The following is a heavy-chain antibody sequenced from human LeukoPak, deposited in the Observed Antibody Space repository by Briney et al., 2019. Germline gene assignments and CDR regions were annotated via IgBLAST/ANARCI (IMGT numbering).Heavy chain of an antibody. J-gene: IGHJ4*02. D-gene: IGHD3-9*01. CDR1: GLTVSTNY. CDR3: ARLHYDILTGPFDY. Sequence: GGSLGLSCAASGLTVSTNYMSWVRQAPGKGLEWVSVIFSGGGTYYADSVKGRFIMSRDNSKNTLYLQMDSLRAEDTAVYYCARLHYDILTGPFDYWGQGTLVTVSS. CDR2: IFSGGGT. V-gene: IGHV3-66*04.